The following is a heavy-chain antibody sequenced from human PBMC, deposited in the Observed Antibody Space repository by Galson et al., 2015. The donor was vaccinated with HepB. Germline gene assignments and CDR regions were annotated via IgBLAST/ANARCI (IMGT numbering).Heavy chain of an antibody. CDR2: ISGHRNTI. D-gene: IGHD5-24*01. V-gene: IGHV3-48*04. Sequence: SLRLSCAASGFSISGYSMNWVRQAPRKGLEWLSYISGHRNTIYYPDAVKGRFTISRDNAKNSLFLQMNSLRVEDTAVYYCARERVMGWLQKSLGNLDPWGQGTLVTVPS. CDR3: ARERVMGWLQKSLGNLDP. CDR1: GFSISGYS. J-gene: IGHJ5*02.